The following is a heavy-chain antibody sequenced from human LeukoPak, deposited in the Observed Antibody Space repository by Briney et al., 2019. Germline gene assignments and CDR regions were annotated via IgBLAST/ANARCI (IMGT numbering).Heavy chain of an antibody. Sequence: SETLSLTCTVSGGSISSSSYYWGWTRQPPGKGLEWIGEINHSGSTNYNPSLKSRVTISVDTSKNQFSLKLSSVSAADTAAYYCARGRYYYDSSGGYWGQGTLVTVSS. D-gene: IGHD3-22*01. CDR2: INHSGST. CDR3: ARGRYYYDSSGGY. CDR1: GGSISSSSYY. J-gene: IGHJ4*02. V-gene: IGHV4-39*07.